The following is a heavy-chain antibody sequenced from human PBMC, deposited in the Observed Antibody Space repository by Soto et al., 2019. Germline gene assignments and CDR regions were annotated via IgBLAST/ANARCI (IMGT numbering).Heavy chain of an antibody. V-gene: IGHV3-23*01. Sequence: GGSLRLSCAASGFTFSSYAMSWVRQAPGKGLEWVSTIIGSGSTTFYADSVKGRFTISRDNSKNTLYIQMNSLGAEDTAIYYCARRGAYYFDDWGQGTLVTVSS. J-gene: IGHJ4*01. CDR3: ARRGAYYFDD. CDR1: GFTFSSYA. CDR2: IIGSGSTT.